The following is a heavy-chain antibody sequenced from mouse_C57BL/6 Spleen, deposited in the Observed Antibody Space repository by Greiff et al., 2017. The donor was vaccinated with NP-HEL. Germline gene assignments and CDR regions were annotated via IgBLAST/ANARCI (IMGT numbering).Heavy chain of an antibody. D-gene: IGHD1-1*01. J-gene: IGHJ1*03. CDR1: GYTFTDYE. V-gene: IGHV1-15*01. CDR2: IDPETGGT. Sequence: QVQLQQSGAELVRPGASVTLSCKASGYTFTDYEMHWVKQTPVHGLEWIGAIDPETGGTAYNQKFKGKAILTADKSSSTAYMELRSLTSEDSAVYYCTRYYYGSLYWYFDVWGTGTTVTVSS. CDR3: TRYYYGSLYWYFDV.